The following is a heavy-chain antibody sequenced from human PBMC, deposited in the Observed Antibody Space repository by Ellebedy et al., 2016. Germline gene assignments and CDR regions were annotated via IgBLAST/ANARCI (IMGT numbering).Heavy chain of an antibody. D-gene: IGHD1-26*01. V-gene: IGHV1-18*01. Sequence: ASVKVSRXASGYTFTTYGITWVRQAPGQGLEWMGWISPYNGDTNYAQNLQGRVTLTTDTSTSTAYMELRSLRSDDTAVYYCARDLRGSEPVRYWGQGTLVTVSS. CDR2: ISPYNGDT. CDR3: ARDLRGSEPVRY. J-gene: IGHJ4*02. CDR1: GYTFTTYG.